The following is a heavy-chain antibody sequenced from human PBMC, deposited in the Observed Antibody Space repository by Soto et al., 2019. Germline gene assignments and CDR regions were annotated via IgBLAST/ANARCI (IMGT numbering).Heavy chain of an antibody. CDR1: GFTFSSYS. D-gene: IGHD2-8*01. J-gene: IGHJ4*02. V-gene: IGHV3-48*01. CDR3: ARWVGNGYLDF. Sequence: PGGSLRLSCAVSGFTFSSYSMNWVRQAPGKGLEWVSYISSSSSSIYYADSVKGRFTISRDNAKNSVYLQMNSLRAEDTAVYYCARWVGNGYLDFWGQGTLVTVSS. CDR2: ISSSSSSI.